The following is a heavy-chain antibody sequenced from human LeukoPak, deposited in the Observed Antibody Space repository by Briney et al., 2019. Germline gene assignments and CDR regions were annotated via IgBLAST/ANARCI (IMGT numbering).Heavy chain of an antibody. V-gene: IGHV1-2*02. CDR1: GYTFTGYY. J-gene: IGHJ4*02. Sequence: GASVKVSCKASGYTFTGYYMHWVRQAPGQGLEWMGWINPNSGGTNYAQKFQGRVTMIRDTSISTAYMELSRPRSDDTAVYYCARTIAVAGTGDYWGQGTLVTVSS. CDR2: INPNSGGT. D-gene: IGHD6-19*01. CDR3: ARTIAVAGTGDY.